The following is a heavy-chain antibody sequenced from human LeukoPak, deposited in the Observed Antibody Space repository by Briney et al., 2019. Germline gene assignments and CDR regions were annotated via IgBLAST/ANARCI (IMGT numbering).Heavy chain of an antibody. CDR2: IYTSGST. Sequence: SETLSLTCTVPGGSISSYYWSWIRQPAGKGLEWIGRIYTSGSTNYNPSLKSRVTMSVDTSKNQFSLKLSSVTAADTAVYYCARDLIQYNWNDAGAFDIWGQGTMVTVSS. J-gene: IGHJ3*02. CDR1: GGSISSYY. D-gene: IGHD1-1*01. V-gene: IGHV4-4*07. CDR3: ARDLIQYNWNDAGAFDI.